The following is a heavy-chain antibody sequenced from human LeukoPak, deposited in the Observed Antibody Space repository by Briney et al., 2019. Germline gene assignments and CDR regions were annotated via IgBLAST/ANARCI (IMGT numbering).Heavy chain of an antibody. CDR2: IVGGGGTA. CDR3: AKARQSTGWAYNDY. CDR1: GFTFTNYA. Sequence: GGSLRLSCAASGFTFTNYAMSWVRQAPGKGLEWVSAIVGGGGTAFYADSVKGRFTISRDNAKNTVYLQMNSLRAEDTAVYYCAKARQSTGWAYNDYWGQGTLVTVSS. J-gene: IGHJ4*02. D-gene: IGHD6-19*01. V-gene: IGHV3-23*01.